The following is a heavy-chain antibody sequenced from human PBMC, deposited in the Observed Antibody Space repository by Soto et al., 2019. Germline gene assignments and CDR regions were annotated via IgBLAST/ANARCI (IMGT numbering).Heavy chain of an antibody. CDR3: ARVGRITMVRGVTNWFDP. V-gene: IGHV4-34*01. CDR1: GGSFSGHY. J-gene: IGHJ5*02. CDR2: INHSGST. D-gene: IGHD3-10*01. Sequence: PSETLSLTCAVYGGSFSGHYWSWIRQPPGKGLEWIGEINHSGSTNYNPSLKSRVTISVDTSKNQFSLKLSSVTAADTAVYYCARVGRITMVRGVTNWFDPWGQGTLVTVSS.